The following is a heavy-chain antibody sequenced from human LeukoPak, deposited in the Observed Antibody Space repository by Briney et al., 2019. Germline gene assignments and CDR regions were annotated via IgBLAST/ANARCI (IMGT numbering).Heavy chain of an antibody. CDR3: ARLDYYYYYMDV. V-gene: IGHV4-61*02. J-gene: IGHJ6*03. CDR2: ISSSGGT. Sequence: SETLSLTCTVSGDSISSGDYYWSWIRQPAGKGLEWIGRISSSGGTNYNPSLKSRVTISVDTSKNQFSLKLSSVTAADTAVYYCARLDYYYYYMDVWGKGTTVTISS. CDR1: GDSISSGDYY.